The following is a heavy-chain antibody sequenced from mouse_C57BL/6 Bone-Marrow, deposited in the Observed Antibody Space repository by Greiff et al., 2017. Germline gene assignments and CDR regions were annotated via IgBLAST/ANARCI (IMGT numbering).Heavy chain of an antibody. D-gene: IGHD1-1*01. V-gene: IGHV5-17*01. Sequence: EVKLQESGGGLVKPGGSLKLSCAASGFTFSDYGMHWVRQAPEKGLEWVAYISSGSSTIYYAATVKGRFTISRDNAKNTRFLKMASLGAEDTAMYYCGRPYDDGSSYYVDYWGEGTTLTVSS. CDR3: GRPYDDGSSYYVDY. CDR2: ISSGSSTI. J-gene: IGHJ2*01. CDR1: GFTFSDYG.